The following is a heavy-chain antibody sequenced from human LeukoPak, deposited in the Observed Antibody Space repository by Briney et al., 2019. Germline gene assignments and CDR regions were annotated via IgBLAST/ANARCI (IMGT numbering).Heavy chain of an antibody. Sequence: PSATLYLTCTVSGGSITIGSIFWSRVRQPAGKELECIGRVNTSGIIKSNPSLNSRVTISIDMSKNQFSLRLISVTAADTAVYYCAREWSYWGHGTLVTVSS. CDR3: AREWSY. CDR2: VNTSGII. V-gene: IGHV4-61*02. D-gene: IGHD3-3*01. J-gene: IGHJ4*01. CDR1: GGSITIGSIF.